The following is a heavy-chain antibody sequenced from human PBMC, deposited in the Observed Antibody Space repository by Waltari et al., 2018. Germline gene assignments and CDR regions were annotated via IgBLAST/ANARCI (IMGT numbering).Heavy chain of an antibody. Sequence: QFQLVESGGGVVQPGRSLRLSCAASGFIFGNCNMHWVRQTPGQGLQGVAAISQDGSNKDYEDSVKSRFTVSRDNSNNTLYLQINSLRADDTGIYFCVKYSGFDYFFDYWGQGTLVTVSS. CDR2: ISQDGSNK. V-gene: IGHV3-30*18. J-gene: IGHJ4*02. CDR1: GFIFGNCN. CDR3: VKYSGFDYFFDY. D-gene: IGHD5-12*01.